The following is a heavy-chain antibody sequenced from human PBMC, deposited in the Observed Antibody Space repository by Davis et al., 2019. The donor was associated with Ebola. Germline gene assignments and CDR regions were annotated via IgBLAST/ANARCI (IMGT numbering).Heavy chain of an antibody. V-gene: IGHV3-33*01. CDR3: ARDTSYCSGGSCYSRDYYYGMDV. CDR2: IWYDGSNK. D-gene: IGHD2-15*01. CDR1: GFTFSSYG. J-gene: IGHJ6*02. Sequence: PGGSLRLSCAASGFTFSSYGMHWVRQAPGKGLEWVAVIWYDGSNKYYADSVKGRFTISRDNSKNTLYLQMNSLRAEDTAVYYCARDTSYCSGGSCYSRDYYYGMDVWGQGTTVTVSS.